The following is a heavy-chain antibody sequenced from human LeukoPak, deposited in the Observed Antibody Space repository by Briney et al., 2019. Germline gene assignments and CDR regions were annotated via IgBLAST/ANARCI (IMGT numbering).Heavy chain of an antibody. CDR2: INHSGGST. J-gene: IGHJ3*02. Sequence: ASVKVSCKASGYTFTSYYMHWVRQAPGPGLEWMGIINHSGGSTSYAQKFQGRVTMTRDMSTSTVYMELSSLRSEDTAVYYCARVVHRYGDYTTGHDAFDIWGQGTMVTVSS. CDR3: ARVVHRYGDYTTGHDAFDI. V-gene: IGHV1-46*01. D-gene: IGHD4-17*01. CDR1: GYTFTSYY.